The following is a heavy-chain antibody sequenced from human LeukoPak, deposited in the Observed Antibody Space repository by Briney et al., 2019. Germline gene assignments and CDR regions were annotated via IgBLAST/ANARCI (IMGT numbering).Heavy chain of an antibody. CDR1: GFTFSNYW. CDR2: IYVDGRTT. Sequence: PGGSLRLSCVASGFTFSNYWMHWVRQPPGKGLVWVSRIYVDGRTTNYADSVKGRFTISRDNSRNTLFMQMNSLRAEDTAVYYCARVWGTIKIWPKPFGDGMAVWGKGTRVTVSS. V-gene: IGHV3-74*01. J-gene: IGHJ6*04. D-gene: IGHD3-16*01. CDR3: ARVWGTIKIWPKPFGDGMAV.